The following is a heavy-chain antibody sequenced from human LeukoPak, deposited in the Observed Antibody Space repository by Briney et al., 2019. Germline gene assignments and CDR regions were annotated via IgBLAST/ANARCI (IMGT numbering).Heavy chain of an antibody. V-gene: IGHV3-11*06. D-gene: IGHD6-19*01. CDR1: GFDFSDYY. Sequence: PGGPLRLSCAASGFDFSDYYMSWVRQSPGEGLEWRAYISANGAYTKYADSVKGRSTISRDNAKKSLYLQISGLRAEDTAVYYCVSHYCSGAYCSLDYWGQGTLVTVSS. J-gene: IGHJ4*02. CDR3: VSHYCSGAYCSLDY. CDR2: ISANGAYT.